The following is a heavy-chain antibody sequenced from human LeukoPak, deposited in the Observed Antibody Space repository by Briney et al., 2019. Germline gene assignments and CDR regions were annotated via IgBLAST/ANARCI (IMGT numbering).Heavy chain of an antibody. Sequence: GGTLRLSCAVSGFIVSGNHINWVRQAPGKGLEWVSVIFSGGSTYYADSMKGRFTISRDNSKNMVFLQMNSLRVEDTAVHYCAASIVDFTYGEYFQHWGQGTLVTVSS. CDR2: IFSGGST. V-gene: IGHV3-53*01. D-gene: IGHD3-22*01. CDR1: GFIVSGNH. CDR3: AASIVDFTYGEYFQH. J-gene: IGHJ1*01.